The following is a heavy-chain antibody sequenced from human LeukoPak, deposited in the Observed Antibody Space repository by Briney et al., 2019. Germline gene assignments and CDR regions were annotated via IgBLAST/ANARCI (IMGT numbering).Heavy chain of an antibody. CDR1: GFTFSSYE. V-gene: IGHV3-48*03. Sequence: GGSLRLPCAASGFTFSSYEMNWVRQAPGKGLEWVSYISSSGSTIYYADSVKGRFTISRDNAKNSLYLQMNSLRAEDTAVYYCARGDYYDSSGYPDYWGQGTLVTVSS. J-gene: IGHJ4*02. CDR3: ARGDYYDSSGYPDY. CDR2: ISSSGSTI. D-gene: IGHD3-22*01.